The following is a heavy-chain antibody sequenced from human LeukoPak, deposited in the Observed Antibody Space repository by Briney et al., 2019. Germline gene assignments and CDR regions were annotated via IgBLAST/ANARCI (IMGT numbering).Heavy chain of an antibody. Sequence: PGGSLRLSCAASGFTFDDYGMSWVRQAPGKGLEWVSGINWNGGSTGYADSVKGRFTISRDNAKNSPYLQMNSLRAEDTALYHCARTKRYSSSSSGRSGAFDIWGQGTMVTVSS. V-gene: IGHV3-20*01. CDR1: GFTFDDYG. J-gene: IGHJ3*02. CDR3: ARTKRYSSSSSGRSGAFDI. CDR2: INWNGGST. D-gene: IGHD6-13*01.